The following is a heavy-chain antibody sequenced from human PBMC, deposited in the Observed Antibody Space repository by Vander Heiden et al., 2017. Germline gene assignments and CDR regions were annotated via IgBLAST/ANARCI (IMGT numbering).Heavy chain of an antibody. CDR1: GYTFTGYY. Sequence: QVQLVQSGAEVKKPGASVKVSCKASGYTFTGYYMQWVRQAPAQGLEWMGWINPNSGGTNNAQKFQSRVTMTRDTSISTAYMELSRLRSDDTAVYYCGAGLYYYYGMDVWGQGTTVTVSS. V-gene: IGHV1-2*02. CDR3: GAGLYYYYGMDV. D-gene: IGHD1-1*01. J-gene: IGHJ6*02. CDR2: INPNSGGT.